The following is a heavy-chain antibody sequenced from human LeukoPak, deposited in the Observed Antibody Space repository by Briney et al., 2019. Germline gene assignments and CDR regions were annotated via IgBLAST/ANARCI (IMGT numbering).Heavy chain of an antibody. CDR3: ARGEVSNDYGDYGLPRALDY. CDR1: GGSISSGGYY. Sequence: SETLSLTCTVSGGSISSGGYYWSWIRQHPGKGLEWIGYIYYSGSTYYNPSLKSRVTISVDTSKNQFSLKLSSVTAADTAVYYCARGEVSNDYGDYGLPRALDYWGQGTLVTVSS. CDR2: IYYSGST. D-gene: IGHD4-17*01. V-gene: IGHV4-31*03. J-gene: IGHJ4*02.